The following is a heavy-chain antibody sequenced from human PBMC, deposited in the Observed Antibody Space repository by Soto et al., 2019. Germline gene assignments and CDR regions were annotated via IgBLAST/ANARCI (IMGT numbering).Heavy chain of an antibody. CDR2: ISYEGSEK. Sequence: QVQLVESGGGAVQPGRSLRLSCAASGFTFSNNGMHWVRQAPGKGLEWMGVISYEGSEKYYAGSVKGRFTISRDNSKNTLYLQMDTLRAEDTAIYYCVKDKGAAAGFDYWGQGILVTVSS. V-gene: IGHV3-30*18. J-gene: IGHJ4*02. D-gene: IGHD6-13*01. CDR1: GFTFSNNG. CDR3: VKDKGAAAGFDY.